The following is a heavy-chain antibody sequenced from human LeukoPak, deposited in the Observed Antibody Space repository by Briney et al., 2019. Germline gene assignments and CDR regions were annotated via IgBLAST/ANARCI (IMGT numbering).Heavy chain of an antibody. CDR2: IYYSGST. Sequence: PSETLSLTCTVSGGSISSGDYYWSWIRQPPGTGLEWIGYIYYSGSTYYNPSLKSRVTISVDTSKNQFSLKLSSVTAADTAVYYCARGNYGDYVAAFDYWGQGTLVTVSS. J-gene: IGHJ4*02. CDR1: GGSISSGDYY. D-gene: IGHD4-17*01. V-gene: IGHV4-30-4*01. CDR3: ARGNYGDYVAAFDY.